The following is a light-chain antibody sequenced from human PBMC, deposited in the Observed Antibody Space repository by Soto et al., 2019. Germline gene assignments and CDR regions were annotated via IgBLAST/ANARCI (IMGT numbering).Light chain of an antibody. V-gene: IGKV3-15*01. CDR1: QSVSSN. CDR2: GAS. CDR3: QQYNKWPIT. J-gene: IGKJ5*01. Sequence: EIVMTQSPATLSVSPGERATLSCRASQSVSSNLAWYQQKSGQPPRLLIYGASTRATGLPARFRGSGSGTEFTLTISSLQSEDFAVYYCQQYNKWPITFGQGTRLEIK.